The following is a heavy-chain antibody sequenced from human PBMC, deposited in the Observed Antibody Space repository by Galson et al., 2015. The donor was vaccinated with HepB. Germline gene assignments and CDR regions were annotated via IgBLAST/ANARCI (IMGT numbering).Heavy chain of an antibody. CDR3: ARGDYSSGYWYFDL. CDR2: IDWDDDK. J-gene: IGHJ2*01. D-gene: IGHD6-19*01. Sequence: PALVKPTQTLILTCTFSGFSLSTSGMCVSWIRQPPGKALEWLALIDWDDDKYYSTSLKTRLTISKDTSKNQVVLTMTNMDPVDTAMYYCARGDYSSGYWYFDLWGRGTLVTVSS. CDR1: GFSLSTSGMC. V-gene: IGHV2-70*01.